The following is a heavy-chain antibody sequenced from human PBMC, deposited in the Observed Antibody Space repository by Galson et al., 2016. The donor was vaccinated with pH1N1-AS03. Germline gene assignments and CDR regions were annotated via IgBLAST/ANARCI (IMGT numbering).Heavy chain of an antibody. CDR2: IDSDDDK. CDR1: GFSLTSPGVC. CDR3: ARVWGAAAGYFDY. V-gene: IGHV2-70*20. J-gene: IGHJ4*02. Sequence: PALVKPTQTLTLTCSFSGFSLTSPGVCVTWVRQPPGKALEWLATIDSDDDKYYTTSLKTRLTISKDTSKNLVVLTMTNMDPVDTATYYCARVWGAAAGYFDYWGPGNLVVVSS. D-gene: IGHD6-13*01.